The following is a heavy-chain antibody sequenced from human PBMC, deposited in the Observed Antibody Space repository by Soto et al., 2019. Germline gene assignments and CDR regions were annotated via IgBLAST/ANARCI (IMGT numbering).Heavy chain of an antibody. J-gene: IGHJ4*02. Sequence: PSETLSLTCAVSGDSVSNDNNYWSWIRQPPGKGLEWIGYIYYSGTTNYNSYLKSRLSLSVDMSKNQFSLKLASVTAADTAVYFFARSQRGRTAFTFDYWGQGALVTVSS. CDR1: GDSVSNDNNY. CDR3: ARSQRGRTAFTFDY. V-gene: IGHV4-61*01. CDR2: IYYSGTT. D-gene: IGHD1-26*01.